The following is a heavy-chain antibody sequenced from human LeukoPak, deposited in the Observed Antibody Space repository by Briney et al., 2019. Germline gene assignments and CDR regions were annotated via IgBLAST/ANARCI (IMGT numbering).Heavy chain of an antibody. CDR3: AKGERGNWNHFDS. Sequence: PGGSLRLSCAASGFTFSNYAMSWVRQAPGKGLEWVSSTSGSGGSTYHGDSVKGRFTISRDNSKNTLYLQMKSLRAEDTAVYYCAKGERGNWNHFDSWGQGALVTVSS. CDR1: GFTFSNYA. D-gene: IGHD1-1*01. V-gene: IGHV3-23*01. CDR2: TSGSGGST. J-gene: IGHJ4*02.